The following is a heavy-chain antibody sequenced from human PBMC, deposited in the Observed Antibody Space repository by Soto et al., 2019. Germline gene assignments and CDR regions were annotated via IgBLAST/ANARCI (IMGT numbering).Heavy chain of an antibody. CDR2: ISWNSGSI. J-gene: IGHJ6*02. CDR3: AKEQPPTKYSYGYYYYYGMDV. D-gene: IGHD5-18*01. CDR1: GFTFDDYA. V-gene: IGHV3-9*01. Sequence: GGSLRLSCAASGFTFDDYAMHWVRQAPGKGLERVSGISWNSGSIGYADSVKGRFTISRDNAKNSLYLQMNSLRAEDTALYYCAKEQPPTKYSYGYYYYYGMDVWGQGTTVTVSS.